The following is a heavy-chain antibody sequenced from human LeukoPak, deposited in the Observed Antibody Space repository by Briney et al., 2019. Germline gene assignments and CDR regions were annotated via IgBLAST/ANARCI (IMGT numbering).Heavy chain of an antibody. CDR2: ISSEGRSI. J-gene: IGHJ4*02. V-gene: IGHV3-21*06. CDR1: GFTFSSFS. Sequence: GRSLRLSCAASGFTFSSFSMNWVRQAPGKGLEWVSSISSEGRSIYYADSVKGRFTVSRDNTKNSLYLEMNSLRAEDTAVYFCARDRGSGWYGDLGYWGQGTLVTVSS. CDR3: ARDRGSGWYGDLGY. D-gene: IGHD6-19*01.